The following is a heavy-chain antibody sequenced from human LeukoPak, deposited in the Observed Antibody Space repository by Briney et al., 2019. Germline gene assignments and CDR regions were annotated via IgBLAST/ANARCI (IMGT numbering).Heavy chain of an antibody. V-gene: IGHV1-8*02. Sequence: ASVKVSCKASGYTFTGYYMHWVRQAPGQGLEWMGWMNPNSGNTGYAQKFQGRVTMTRNTSISTAYMELSSLRSEDTAVYYCARGRWGGWDYYYYYGMDVWGQGTTVTVSS. CDR2: MNPNSGNT. CDR1: GYTFTGYY. J-gene: IGHJ6*02. CDR3: ARGRWGGWDYYYYYGMDV. D-gene: IGHD6-19*01.